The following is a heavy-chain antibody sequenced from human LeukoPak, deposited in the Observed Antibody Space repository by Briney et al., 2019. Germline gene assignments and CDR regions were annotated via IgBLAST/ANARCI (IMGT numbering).Heavy chain of an antibody. CDR3: ARQTGSGLFILP. J-gene: IGHJ4*02. D-gene: IGHD3/OR15-3a*01. V-gene: IGHV4-39*01. CDR1: GVSISSSNSY. Sequence: SETLSLTCTVSGVSISSSNSYWGWIRQPPGKGLEWIGSIYYSGSTYYNASLKSQVSISIDTSKNQFSLRLTSVTAADTAVYYCARQTGSGLFILPGGQGTLVTVSS. CDR2: IYYSGST.